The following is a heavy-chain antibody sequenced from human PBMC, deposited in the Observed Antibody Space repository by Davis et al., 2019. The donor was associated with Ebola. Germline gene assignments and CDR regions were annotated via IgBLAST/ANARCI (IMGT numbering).Heavy chain of an antibody. D-gene: IGHD3-22*01. J-gene: IGHJ4*02. CDR2: IIPILGIA. CDR3: ARGTYYYDSSGYSIDY. Sequence: SVQVSCKASGGTFISYAISWVRQAPGQGFEWMGRIIPILGIANYAQKFQGIATITADKSTSTAYMELSSLRSEDTAVYYCARGTYYYDSSGYSIDYWGQGTLVTVSS. CDR1: GGTFISYA. V-gene: IGHV1-69*04.